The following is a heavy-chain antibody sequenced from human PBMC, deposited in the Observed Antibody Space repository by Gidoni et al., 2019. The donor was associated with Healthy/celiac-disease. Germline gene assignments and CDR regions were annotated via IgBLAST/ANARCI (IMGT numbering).Heavy chain of an antibody. CDR2: ISSSGSTI. D-gene: IGHD3-3*01. CDR3: ARDLLPYDFWSGYYPYGMDV. V-gene: IGHV3-48*03. CDR1: GFTFSSYE. J-gene: IGHJ6*02. Sequence: EVQLVESGGGLVQPGGSLRLSCAASGFTFSSYEMNWVRQAPGKGLEWVSYISSSGSTIYYADSVKGRFTISRDNAKNSLYLQMNSLRAEDTAVYYCARDLLPYDFWSGYYPYGMDVWGQGTTVTVSS.